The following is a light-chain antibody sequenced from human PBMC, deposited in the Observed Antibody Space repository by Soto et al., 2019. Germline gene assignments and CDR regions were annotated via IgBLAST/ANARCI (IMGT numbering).Light chain of an antibody. CDR1: QDIRSH. Sequence: VLTQSPGTLSLSPGERVTLSCRASQDIRSHLAWYQQKPGQAPRLLIFDASSRATGIPDRFSGSGSGTDFTLSISRLEPEDFAVYYCQQYGTSPRTFGQGTKVDIK. CDR2: DAS. V-gene: IGKV3-20*01. CDR3: QQYGTSPRT. J-gene: IGKJ1*01.